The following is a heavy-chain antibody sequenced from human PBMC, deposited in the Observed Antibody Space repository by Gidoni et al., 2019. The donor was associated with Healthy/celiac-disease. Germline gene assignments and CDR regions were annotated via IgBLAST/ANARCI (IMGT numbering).Heavy chain of an antibody. V-gene: IGHV4-59*01. D-gene: IGHD6-13*01. CDR1: GGSISSYY. CDR3: ASTLAAAGTGWFDP. J-gene: IGHJ5*02. CDR2: IYYSGST. Sequence: QVQLQESGPGLVKPSETLSLTCTVSGGSISSYYWSWIRQPPGKGLEWIGYIYYSGSTNYNPSLKSRVTISVDTSKNQFSLKLSSVTAADTAVYYCASTLAAAGTGWFDPWGQGTLVTVSS.